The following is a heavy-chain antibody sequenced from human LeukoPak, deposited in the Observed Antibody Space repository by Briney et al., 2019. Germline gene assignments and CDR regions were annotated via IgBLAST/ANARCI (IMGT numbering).Heavy chain of an antibody. CDR1: GGSINSANYY. Sequence: SETLSLTCTVSGGSINSANYYWGWIRQPPGKGLEWIAYIYYSGNAYYSSSLNSRVTISVDTSKNQFSLKLSSVTAGGTAVYYCAIDSVGAIGHNDFDIWGQGTMDTVSS. J-gene: IGHJ3*02. CDR3: AIDSVGAIGHNDFDI. V-gene: IGHV4-39*07. CDR2: IYYSGNA. D-gene: IGHD1-26*01.